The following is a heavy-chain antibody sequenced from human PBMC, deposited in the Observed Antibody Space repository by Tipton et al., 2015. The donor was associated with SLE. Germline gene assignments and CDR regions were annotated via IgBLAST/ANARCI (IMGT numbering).Heavy chain of an antibody. J-gene: IGHJ4*02. D-gene: IGHD1-14*01. CDR3: VSGVGNTGRFHY. CDR1: GYSISSGYY. V-gene: IGHV4-38-2*01. Sequence: TLSLTCAVSGYSISSGYYWGWIRQSPVKGLEWIGIVYRTAYYNPSLKSRVTASVETSKNEVSLKLNSVTASDTAVYYCVSGVGNTGRFHYWGQGALVTVSS. CDR2: VYRTA.